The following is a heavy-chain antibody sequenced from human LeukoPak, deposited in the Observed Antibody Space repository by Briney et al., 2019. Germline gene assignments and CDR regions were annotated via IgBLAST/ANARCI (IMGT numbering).Heavy chain of an antibody. V-gene: IGHV4-59*11. D-gene: IGHD3-22*01. J-gene: IGHJ4*02. CDR1: GASMNSHY. CDR3: AREYSSPLEFQHYFDL. Sequence: SETLSLTCSVSGASMNSHYWSWIRQPPGKGLEWIGYIYHKGDTSYNPSLHSRVTLSVDTSKSQFSLKLRPVTAADSAIYYCAREYSSPLEFQHYFDLWGQGIAVTVSS. CDR2: IYHKGDT.